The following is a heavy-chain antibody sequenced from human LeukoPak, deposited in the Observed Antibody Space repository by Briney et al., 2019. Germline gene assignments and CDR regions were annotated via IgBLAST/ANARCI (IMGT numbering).Heavy chain of an antibody. CDR2: ISSSSSYI. V-gene: IGHV3-21*01. CDR1: GFTFSSYS. J-gene: IGHJ6*02. CDR3: ARGLAYCGGDCYSGDYYGMDV. D-gene: IGHD2-21*02. Sequence: GGSLRLSCAASGFTFSSYSMNWVRQAPGKGLEWVSSISSSSSYIYYADPVKGRFTISRDNAKNSLYLQMNSLRAEDTAVYYCARGLAYCGGDCYSGDYYGMDVWGQGTTVTVSS.